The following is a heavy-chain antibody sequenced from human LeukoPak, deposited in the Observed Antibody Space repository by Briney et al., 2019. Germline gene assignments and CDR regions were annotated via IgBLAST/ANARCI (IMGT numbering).Heavy chain of an antibody. V-gene: IGHV1-18*01. D-gene: IGHD1-26*01. CDR3: ARRIVGATGSDY. CDR1: GYTFTTYG. J-gene: IGHJ4*02. Sequence: GASVKVSSKASGYTFTTYGISWVRQAPGQGLEWMGWISAYTGNTNYAQNLQGRVTMTTDTSTTTAYMELRSLTSDDTAVYYCARRIVGATGSDYWGQGTLVTVSS. CDR2: ISAYTGNT.